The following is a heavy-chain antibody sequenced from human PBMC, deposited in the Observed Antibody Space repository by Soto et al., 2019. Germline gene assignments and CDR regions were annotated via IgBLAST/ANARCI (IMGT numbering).Heavy chain of an antibody. D-gene: IGHD6-19*01. CDR1: GFTFSSYG. Sequence: QVQLVESGGGVVQPGRSLRLSCAASGFTFSSYGMHWVRQAPGKGLEWVAVISYDGSNKYYADSVKGRFTISRDNSKNTLYLQMNSLRAEDTAVYYCAKDAYSSGWDFVFDYWGQGTLVTVSS. CDR3: AKDAYSSGWDFVFDY. CDR2: ISYDGSNK. J-gene: IGHJ4*02. V-gene: IGHV3-30*18.